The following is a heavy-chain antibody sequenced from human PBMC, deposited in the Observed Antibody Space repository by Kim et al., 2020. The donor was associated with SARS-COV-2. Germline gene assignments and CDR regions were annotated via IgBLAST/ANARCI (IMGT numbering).Heavy chain of an antibody. V-gene: IGHV3-21*01. CDR1: GFTFSSYS. CDR2: ISSSSYI. J-gene: IGHJ6*02. Sequence: GGSLRLSCAASGFTFSSYSMNWVRQAPGKGLEWVSSISSSSYIYYADSVKGRFTISRDNAKNSLYLQMNSLRAEDTAVYYCARDGGLLPAADYYYYGMDVWGQGTTVTVSS. D-gene: IGHD2-2*01. CDR3: ARDGGLLPAADYYYYGMDV.